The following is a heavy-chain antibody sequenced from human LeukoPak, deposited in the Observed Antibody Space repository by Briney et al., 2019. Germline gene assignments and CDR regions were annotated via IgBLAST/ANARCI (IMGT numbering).Heavy chain of an antibody. V-gene: IGHV3-23*01. CDR2: ISGSGGST. CDR3: ARLPTAINGYFDP. D-gene: IGHD2-2*01. CDR1: GFTFSSYA. J-gene: IGHJ5*02. Sequence: PGGSLRLSCAASGFTFSSYAMSWVRQAPGKGLEWVSAISGSGGSTYYADSVKGRFTISRDNSKNTLYLQMNSLGAEDTAVYYCARLPTAINGYFDPWGQGTLVTVSS.